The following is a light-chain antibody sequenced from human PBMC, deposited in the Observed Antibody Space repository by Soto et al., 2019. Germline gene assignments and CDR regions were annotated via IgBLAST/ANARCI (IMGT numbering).Light chain of an antibody. CDR2: EGI. CDR1: SSTVGGFNV. CDR3: CSFAGSYSYV. Sequence: QSVLTQPASVSGSPGQSITISCTGTSSTVGGFNVVSWYQQHPGKAPKVIIYEGIKRPSGVSNRFSGSNSGSTASLTISGLQAEDEADYSCCSFAGSYSYVFGTGTKVTVL. J-gene: IGLJ1*01. V-gene: IGLV2-23*01.